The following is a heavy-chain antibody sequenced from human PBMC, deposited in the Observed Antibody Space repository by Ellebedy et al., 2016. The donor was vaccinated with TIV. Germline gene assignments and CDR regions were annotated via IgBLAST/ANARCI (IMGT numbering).Heavy chain of an antibody. Sequence: ASVKVSCXASGYTFTSYYMHWVRQAPGQGLEWMGIINPSAGYTNYAQKFQGRVTLTRDTSTSTVYMELSSLRSEDTAVYYCASLYMVGEQLVLKFHYMDVWGKGTTVTVSS. CDR3: ASLYMVGEQLVLKFHYMDV. CDR2: INPSAGYT. CDR1: GYTFTSYY. J-gene: IGHJ6*03. V-gene: IGHV1-46*01. D-gene: IGHD6-6*01.